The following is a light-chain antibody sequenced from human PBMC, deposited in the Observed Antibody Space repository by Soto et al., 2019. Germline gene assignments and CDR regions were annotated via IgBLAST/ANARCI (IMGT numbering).Light chain of an antibody. J-gene: IGKJ1*01. Sequence: ILMTQSPATVSVSPGESATLSFRASQNIYYNVAWYQHNPGQAPRLLIYRASTRAAGVPARFSCSGSGTEFTLTMSSLQPEDFTVYSCLQYHNLWAFGQGTKVEI. V-gene: IGKV3-15*01. CDR3: LQYHNLWA. CDR2: RAS. CDR1: QNIYYN.